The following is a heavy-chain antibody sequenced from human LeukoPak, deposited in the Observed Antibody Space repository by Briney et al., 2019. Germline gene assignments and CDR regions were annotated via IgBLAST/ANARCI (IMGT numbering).Heavy chain of an antibody. CDR2: ISAYNGNT. D-gene: IGHD1-20*01. J-gene: IGHJ4*02. V-gene: IGHV1-18*01. CDR1: GYTFTSYG. Sequence: ASVKLSCKASGYTFTSYGIIWGRQAPGQGREWMGWISAYNGNTNYAQKLQGRVTMTTDTSTSTAYMELRSLRSDDTAVYYCAITGTTSMYYFDYWGQGSLVTVSS. CDR3: AITGTTSMYYFDY.